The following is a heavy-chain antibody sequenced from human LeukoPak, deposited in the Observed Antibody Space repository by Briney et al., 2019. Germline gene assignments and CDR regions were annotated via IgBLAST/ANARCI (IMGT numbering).Heavy chain of an antibody. CDR1: GFTFSSYA. CDR3: AKGYSGYDGTLGAFDI. Sequence: GGSLRLSCAASGFTFSSYAMHWLRQAPGKGLEWVTVISYDGSNKYYADSVKGRFTISRDNSKNTLYLQMNSLRAEDTAVYYCAKGYSGYDGTLGAFDIWGQGTMVTVSS. V-gene: IGHV3-30-3*01. D-gene: IGHD5-12*01. CDR2: ISYDGSNK. J-gene: IGHJ3*02.